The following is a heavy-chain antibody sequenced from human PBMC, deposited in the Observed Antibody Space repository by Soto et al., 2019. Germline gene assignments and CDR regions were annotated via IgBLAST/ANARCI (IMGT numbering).Heavy chain of an antibody. CDR1: GFTFSSYA. V-gene: IGHV3-23*01. Sequence: PGWSLRLSCATSGFTFSSYAMVWVRQAAEKGLEWVASISNNGDTTYYADSVKGRFTISRGNSENTLYLQMNGLRADDTALYFCAKSRVFIGAIVTLLDSWGQGT. J-gene: IGHJ4*02. CDR2: ISNNGDTT. CDR3: AKSRVFIGAIVTLLDS. D-gene: IGHD3-16*02.